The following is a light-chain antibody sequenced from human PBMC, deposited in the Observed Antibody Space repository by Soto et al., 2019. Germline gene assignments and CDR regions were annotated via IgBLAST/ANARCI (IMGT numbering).Light chain of an antibody. J-gene: IGKJ1*01. Sequence: EMVLTQSPGTVSLSPGERATLSCRASQSVSNNYLAWYQQKPGQAPRLLIYGASNRATGIPDRFSGSGSGTDFTLAISRLEPEDFAVYYCQQYGSSGTFGQGTKVDTK. V-gene: IGKV3-20*01. CDR1: QSVSNNY. CDR3: QQYGSSGT. CDR2: GAS.